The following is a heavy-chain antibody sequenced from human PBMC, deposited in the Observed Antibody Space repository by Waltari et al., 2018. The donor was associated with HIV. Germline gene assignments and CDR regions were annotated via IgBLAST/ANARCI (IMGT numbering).Heavy chain of an antibody. J-gene: IGHJ4*02. V-gene: IGHV4-34*01. D-gene: IGHD3-22*01. CDR1: GGSFSGYY. CDR3: ARGGDYYDSSGYLFDY. CDR2: INHSGST. Sequence: VQLQQWGAGLLKPSETLSLTCAVYGGSFSGYYWSWIRQPPGKGMEWIGEINHSGSTNYNPSLKSRVTISVDTSKNQFSLKLSSVTAADTAVYYCARGGDYYDSSGYLFDYWGQGTLVTVSS.